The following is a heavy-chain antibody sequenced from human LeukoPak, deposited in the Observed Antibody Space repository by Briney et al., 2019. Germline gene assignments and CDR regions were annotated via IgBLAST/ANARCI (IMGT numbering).Heavy chain of an antibody. CDR3: ARSPDYGSGSYYRGNWFDP. D-gene: IGHD3-10*01. J-gene: IGHJ5*02. V-gene: IGHV4-4*07. CDR2: IYSSGST. CDR1: GGSISSYY. Sequence: SETLSLTCTVSGGSISSYYWSWIRQPAGKGLEWIGRIYSSGSTNYNPSLKSRVTMSLDTSKNQFSLKLSSVTAADTAVYYCARSPDYGSGSYYRGNWFDPWGQGTLVTVSS.